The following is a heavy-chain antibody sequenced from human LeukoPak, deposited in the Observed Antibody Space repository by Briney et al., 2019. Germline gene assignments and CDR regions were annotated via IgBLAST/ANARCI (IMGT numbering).Heavy chain of an antibody. CDR1: GGSISSGGYY. Sequence: SQTLSLTCTVSGGSISSGGYYWSWIRQHPGKGLEWIGYIYYSGSTYYNPSLKSRVTISVDTSKNQFSLKLSSVTAADTAVYYCARKRMTTFRWFDPWGQGTLVTVSS. CDR2: IYYSGST. V-gene: IGHV4-31*03. J-gene: IGHJ5*02. CDR3: ARKRMTTFRWFDP. D-gene: IGHD4-11*01.